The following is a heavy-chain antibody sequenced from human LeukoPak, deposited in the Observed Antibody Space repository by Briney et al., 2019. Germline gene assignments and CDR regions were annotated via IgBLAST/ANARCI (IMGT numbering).Heavy chain of an antibody. D-gene: IGHD6-13*01. J-gene: IGHJ5*02. CDR3: ARAVVLGWRAAAGSLDP. V-gene: IGHV4-4*07. Sequence: SETLSLTCTVSGGSISSYYWSWIRQPAGKGLEWIGRIYTSGSTNYNPSLKSRVTMSVDTSKNQFSLKLSSVTAADTAVYYCARAVVLGWRAAAGSLDPWGQGTLVTVSS. CDR2: IYTSGST. CDR1: GGSISSYY.